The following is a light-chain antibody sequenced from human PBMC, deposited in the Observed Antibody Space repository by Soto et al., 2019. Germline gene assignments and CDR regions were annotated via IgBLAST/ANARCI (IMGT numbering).Light chain of an antibody. CDR2: GAY. V-gene: IGKV3-20*01. Sequence: EIVLTQSPGTLSLSPGERATLSCTASQNVNSNFFAWYQHQAGQAPRLLMYGAYSRATGIPDRFSGSGSGTDFTLPIRRLEPEDFAVYYCKQYGSSPITFGQGTRLEI. J-gene: IGKJ5*01. CDR3: KQYGSSPIT. CDR1: QNVNSNF.